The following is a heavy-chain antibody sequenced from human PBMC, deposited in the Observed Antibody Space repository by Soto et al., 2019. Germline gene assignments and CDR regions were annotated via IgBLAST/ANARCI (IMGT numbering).Heavy chain of an antibody. V-gene: IGHV3-23*01. D-gene: IGHD3-22*01. CDR1: GFTFTNFG. CDR3: AKASGGYYYDGSAYSDS. CDR2: LSDNGGNT. J-gene: IGHJ4*02. Sequence: GGSLRLSCAASGFTFTNFGMTWARQAPGKGLEWVSGLSDNGGNTYYVDSVKGRFTISRDNSKNTVFLQMNGLSADDTAVYYCAKASGGYYYDGSAYSDSWGQGTLVTVSS.